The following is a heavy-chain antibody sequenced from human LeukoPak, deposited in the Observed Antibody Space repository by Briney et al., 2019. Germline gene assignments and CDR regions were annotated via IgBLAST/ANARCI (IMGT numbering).Heavy chain of an antibody. CDR2: IYYSGST. CDR1: GGSFSGYY. V-gene: IGHV4-39*01. Sequence: SETLSLTCAVYGGSFSGYYWGWIRQPPGKGLEWIGSIYYSGSTYYNPSLKSRVTISVDTSKNQFSLKLSSVTAADTAVYYCARLLMGLLSRAFDIWGQGTMVTVSS. J-gene: IGHJ3*02. CDR3: ARLLMGLLSRAFDI. D-gene: IGHD3-3*01.